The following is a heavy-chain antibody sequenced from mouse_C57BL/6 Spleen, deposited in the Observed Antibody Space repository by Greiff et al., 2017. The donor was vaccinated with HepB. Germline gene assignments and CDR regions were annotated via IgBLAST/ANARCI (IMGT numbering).Heavy chain of an antibody. CDR3: AKNRTPHYYGSSYYYAMDY. Sequence: QVQLKESGPGLVQPSQSLSITCTVSGFSLTSYGVHWVRQSPGKGLEWLGVIWRGGSTDYNAAFMSRLSITKDNSKSQVFFKMNSLQADDTAIYYCAKNRTPHYYGSSYYYAMDYWGQGTSVTVSS. CDR1: GFSLTSYG. CDR2: IWRGGST. J-gene: IGHJ4*01. V-gene: IGHV2-5*01. D-gene: IGHD1-1*01.